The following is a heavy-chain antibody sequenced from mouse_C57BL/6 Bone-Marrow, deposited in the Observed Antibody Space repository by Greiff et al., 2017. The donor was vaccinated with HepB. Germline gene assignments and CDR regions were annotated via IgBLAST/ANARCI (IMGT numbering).Heavy chain of an antibody. CDR2: IDPENGDT. D-gene: IGHD4-1*01. CDR1: GFNIKDDY. V-gene: IGHV14-4*01. CDR3: TPGSPFDY. Sequence: EVKVVESGAELVRPGASVKLSCTASGFNIKDDYMHWVKQRPEQGLEWIGWIDPENGDTEYASKFQGKATITADTSSNTAYLQLSSLTSEDTAVYYCTPGSPFDYWGQGTTLTVSS. J-gene: IGHJ2*01.